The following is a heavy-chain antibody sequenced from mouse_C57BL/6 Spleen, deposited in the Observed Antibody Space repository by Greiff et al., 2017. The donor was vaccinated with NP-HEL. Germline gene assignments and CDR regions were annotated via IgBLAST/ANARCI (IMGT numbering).Heavy chain of an antibody. Sequence: EVQLQQSGAELVQPGASVKLSCTASGFNIKDYYMPWVKQRTEQGLEWIGRIDPEDGETKYAPKFQGKATITADTSSNTAYLQLSSLTSEDTAVYYCASPIYYDYDGAYWGQGTLVTVSA. D-gene: IGHD2-4*01. CDR1: GFNIKDYY. CDR2: IDPEDGET. J-gene: IGHJ3*01. V-gene: IGHV14-2*01. CDR3: ASPIYYDYDGAY.